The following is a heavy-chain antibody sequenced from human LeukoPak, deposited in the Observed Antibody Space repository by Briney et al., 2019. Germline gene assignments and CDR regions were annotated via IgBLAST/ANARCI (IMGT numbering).Heavy chain of an antibody. Sequence: SETLSLTCTVSGGSLSSYYWSWIRQPPGKGLEWIGYIYYSGSTNYNPSLKSRVTISVDTSKNQFSLKLSSVTAADTAVYYCARGRVRRDYYGSGSYPRAWFDPWGQGTLVTVSS. CDR1: GGSLSSYY. D-gene: IGHD3-10*01. CDR2: IYYSGST. V-gene: IGHV4-59*01. CDR3: ARGRVRRDYYGSGSYPRAWFDP. J-gene: IGHJ5*02.